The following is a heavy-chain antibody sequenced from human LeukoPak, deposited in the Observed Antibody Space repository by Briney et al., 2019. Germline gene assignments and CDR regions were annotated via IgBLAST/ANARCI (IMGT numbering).Heavy chain of an antibody. Sequence: GASVKVSCKASGYTFTGYYMHWVRQAPGQGLEWMGWINPNSGGTNYAQKFQGRVTMTRDTSISTAYMELSRLRSDDTAVYYCARDKVTGYYFWFDPWGQGTLVTVSS. CDR3: ARDKVTGYYFWFDP. D-gene: IGHD3-9*01. J-gene: IGHJ5*02. CDR2: INPNSGGT. CDR1: GYTFTGYY. V-gene: IGHV1-2*02.